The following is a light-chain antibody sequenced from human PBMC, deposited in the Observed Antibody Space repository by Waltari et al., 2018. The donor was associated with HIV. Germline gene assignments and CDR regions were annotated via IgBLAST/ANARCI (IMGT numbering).Light chain of an antibody. Sequence: QYVLTQQPPVSAVPAQKVAISCSVSSSNIGSVYVSWSQHVPGSAPKFLIYDGDKRSPGTPDRISGSNSGTSATLDITGLQSGDGAGYYCGTWDRSLGGGVFGGRTKLTVL. J-gene: IGLJ3*02. CDR3: GTWDRSLGGGV. CDR2: DGD. V-gene: IGLV1-51*01. CDR1: SSNIGSVY.